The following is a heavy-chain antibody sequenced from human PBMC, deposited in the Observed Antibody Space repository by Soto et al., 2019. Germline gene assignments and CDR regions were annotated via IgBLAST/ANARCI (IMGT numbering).Heavy chain of an antibody. CDR3: AREAYYYDSIGYYDYNWFDP. CDR2: ISAYNGNT. D-gene: IGHD3-22*01. CDR1: GYTFTSYG. J-gene: IGHJ5*02. V-gene: IGHV1-18*01. Sequence: ASVKVSCKASGYTFTSYGISWVRQAPGQGLEWMGWISAYNGNTNYAQKLQGRVTMTTDTSTSTAYMELRSLRSDDTAVYYCAREAYYYDSIGYYDYNWFDPWGQGTLVTVSS.